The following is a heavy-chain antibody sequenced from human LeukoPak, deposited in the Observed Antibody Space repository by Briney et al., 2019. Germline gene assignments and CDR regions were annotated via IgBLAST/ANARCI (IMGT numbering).Heavy chain of an antibody. CDR2: INPNSGGT. J-gene: IGHJ4*02. D-gene: IGHD4-17*01. Sequence: ASVKVSCKASGYTFTGYYMHWVRQAPAQGLEWMGWINPNSGGTNYAHKFQGRVTMTRDTSISTAYMELSRLRSVDTAVYFGVTLYGDYGVIYYWGQGTLVTVSS. CDR3: VTLYGDYGVIYY. CDR1: GYTFTGYY. V-gene: IGHV1-2*02.